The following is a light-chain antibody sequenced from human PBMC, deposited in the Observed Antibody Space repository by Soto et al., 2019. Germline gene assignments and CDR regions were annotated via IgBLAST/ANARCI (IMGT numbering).Light chain of an antibody. V-gene: IGLV2-11*01. CDR1: SSDVGGYNY. J-gene: IGLJ1*01. CDR2: DVS. Sequence: QSALTQPRSVSGSPGQSVTISCTGTSSDVGGYNYVSWYQQHPGKAPQLMIYDVSKRPSGAPDRFSGSNSGNTASLTISGLQAEEDADYYCCSYAGSLYVFGTGTKLTVL. CDR3: CSYAGSLYV.